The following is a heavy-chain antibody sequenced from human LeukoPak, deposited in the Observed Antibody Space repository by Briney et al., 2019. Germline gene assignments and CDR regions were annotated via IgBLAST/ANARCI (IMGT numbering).Heavy chain of an antibody. J-gene: IGHJ6*03. CDR1: DYSINSNYY. D-gene: IGHD1-7*01. CDR2: IYHSGST. CDR3: ARGERGSTSWNSYYNYFYLDV. V-gene: IGHV4-38-2*02. Sequence: SETLSLTCTVSDYSINSNYYWGWIRQPPGKGLEWIGTIYHSGSTYYNPSLKSRLAISVDTSKNQFSLRLSSVTAADTAIYYCARGERGSTSWNSYYNYFYLDVWGKGTTVTVSS.